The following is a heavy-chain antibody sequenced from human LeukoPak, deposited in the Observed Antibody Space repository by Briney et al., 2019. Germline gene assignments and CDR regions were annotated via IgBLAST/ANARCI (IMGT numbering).Heavy chain of an antibody. V-gene: IGHV4-38-2*02. CDR3: ARHRRDSSADNWFDP. D-gene: IGHD6-19*01. J-gene: IGHJ5*02. CDR2: IYHSGST. Sequence: SETLSLTCTVSGYSISSGYYWGWIRQPPGKGLEWIGRIYHSGSTYYKPSLKSRVTISVDTSQNQFSLKLNSVTAADTAVYYCARHRRDSSADNWFDPWGQGTLVTVSS. CDR1: GYSISSGYY.